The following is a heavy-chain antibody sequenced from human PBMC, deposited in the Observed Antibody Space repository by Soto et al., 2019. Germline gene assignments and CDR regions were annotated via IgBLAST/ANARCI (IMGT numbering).Heavy chain of an antibody. CDR2: ISRGGGGTT. CDR3: ARGGQSTNGFDP. Sequence: GGSLRLSCAASGFTFSNYPMSWVRQAPGKGLEWVSVISRGGGGTTYYADSVRGRFTISRDNSKNTLYLQMNSLGAEDSALYFCARGGQSTNGFDPWGQGTLVTVSS. J-gene: IGHJ5*02. V-gene: IGHV3-23*01. CDR1: GFTFSNYP.